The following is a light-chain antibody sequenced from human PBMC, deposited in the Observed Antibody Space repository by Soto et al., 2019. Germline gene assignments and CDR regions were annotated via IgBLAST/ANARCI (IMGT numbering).Light chain of an antibody. CDR1: QVTNRY. CDR3: QQYSTSPIS. J-gene: IGKJ5*01. CDR2: GES. Sequence: EIESTQSPGTLSLSQEEKETHSCKASQVTNRYLSWYQWRPCHARWLLIYGESSRATGIPDRFSGSGSGTDFTLTICRLEPEDFAVYYCQQYSTSPISFGQGTRLEIK. V-gene: IGKV3-20*01.